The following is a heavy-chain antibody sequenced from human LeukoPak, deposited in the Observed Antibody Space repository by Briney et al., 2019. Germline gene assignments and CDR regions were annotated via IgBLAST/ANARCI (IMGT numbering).Heavy chain of an antibody. CDR2: IKQDGSEK. CDR3: ARAVEYYDSSGNYYVYYFDY. D-gene: IGHD3-22*01. CDR1: GFTFSSYW. Sequence: GGSLRLSCAASGFTFSSYWMSWVRQAPGRGLEWVANIKQDGSEKYYVDSVKGRFTISRDNAKNSLYLQMNSLRAEDTAVYYCARAVEYYDSSGNYYVYYFDYWGQGTLVTVSS. J-gene: IGHJ4*02. V-gene: IGHV3-7*01.